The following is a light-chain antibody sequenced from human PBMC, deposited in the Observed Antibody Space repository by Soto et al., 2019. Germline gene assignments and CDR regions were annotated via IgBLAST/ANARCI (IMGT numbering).Light chain of an antibody. J-gene: IGKJ1*01. CDR1: QSINSN. CDR3: QQYNNWPPWT. V-gene: IGKV3-15*01. Sequence: EIVLTQSPGTLSLSPGERATLSCRASQSINSNLAWYQQKPGQAPRLLFYGASVRATGIPDRFTGSGSGTDFTLTITSLQSEDFAVYYCQQYNNWPPWTFGQGTKVDIK. CDR2: GAS.